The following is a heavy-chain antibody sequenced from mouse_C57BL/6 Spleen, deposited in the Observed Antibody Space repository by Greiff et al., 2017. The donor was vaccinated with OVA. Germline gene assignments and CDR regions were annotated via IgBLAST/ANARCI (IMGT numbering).Heavy chain of an antibody. J-gene: IGHJ4*01. CDR2: INPSTGGT. Sequence: VQLQQSGPELVKPGASVKISCKASGYSFTGYYMNWVKQSPEKSLEWIGEINPSTGGTTYNQKFKAKATLTVDKSSSTAYMQLKSLTSEASAVYYCSREGASRSAMDYWGQGTSVTVSS. V-gene: IGHV1-42*01. CDR1: GYSFTGYY. CDR3: SREGASRSAMDY.